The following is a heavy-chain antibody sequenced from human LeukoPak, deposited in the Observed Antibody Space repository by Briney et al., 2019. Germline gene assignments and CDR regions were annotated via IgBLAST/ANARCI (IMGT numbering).Heavy chain of an antibody. V-gene: IGHV3-30*18. CDR2: ISYDGSNK. J-gene: IGHJ4*02. CDR3: AKLFIAVAAHGVDY. CDR1: GFTFSSYG. D-gene: IGHD6-19*01. Sequence: GGSLRLSCAASGFTFSSYGMHWVRQAPGKGLGWVAVISYDGSNKYYADSVKGRFTISRDNSKNTLYLQMNSLRAEDTAVYYCAKLFIAVAAHGVDYWGQGTLVTVSS.